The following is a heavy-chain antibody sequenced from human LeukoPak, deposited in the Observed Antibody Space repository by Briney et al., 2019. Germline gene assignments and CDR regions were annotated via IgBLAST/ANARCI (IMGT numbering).Heavy chain of an antibody. CDR1: GFTFSDYY. J-gene: IGHJ6*02. CDR3: AREWIQLWSNYYYYYGMDV. CDR2: ISSSSSYT. D-gene: IGHD5-18*01. V-gene: IGHV3-11*06. Sequence: PGGSLRLSCAASGFTFSDYYMTWIRQAPGKGLEWVSYISSSSSYTNYADSVKGRFTISRDNAKNSLYLQVNSLRAEDTAVYYCAREWIQLWSNYYYYYGMDVWGQGTTVTVSS.